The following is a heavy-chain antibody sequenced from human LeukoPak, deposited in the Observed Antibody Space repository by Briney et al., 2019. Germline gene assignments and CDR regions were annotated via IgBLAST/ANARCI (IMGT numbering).Heavy chain of an antibody. Sequence: SETLSLTCSVSGGSISSLYWSWIRQPPGKGLVWIGYIYYTGSTNYNPSLKSRVTKFVDMSKNQFSLRLSSVTAADTAVYYCARHRAYSSSSPFDYWGQGTLVTVSS. V-gene: IGHV4-59*08. CDR1: GGSISSLY. D-gene: IGHD6-6*01. CDR2: IYYTGST. J-gene: IGHJ4*02. CDR3: ARHRAYSSSSPFDY.